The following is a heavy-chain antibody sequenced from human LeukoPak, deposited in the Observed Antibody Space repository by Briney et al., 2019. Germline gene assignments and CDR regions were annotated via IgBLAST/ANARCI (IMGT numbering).Heavy chain of an antibody. Sequence: TSVKVSCKASGYTFSNSYIHWVRQAPGQGLEWMGSMNPKSGGTKYAQKFQGRVSMTRDTSISTAYMELASLTSDDTAVYYCARAGGRSWFDPWGQGTLVTVSS. D-gene: IGHD1-26*01. CDR1: GYTFSNSY. J-gene: IGHJ5*02. CDR3: ARAGGRSWFDP. V-gene: IGHV1-2*02. CDR2: MNPKSGGT.